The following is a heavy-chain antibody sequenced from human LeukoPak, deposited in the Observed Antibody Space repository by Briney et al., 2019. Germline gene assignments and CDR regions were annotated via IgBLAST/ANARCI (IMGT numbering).Heavy chain of an antibody. CDR2: ISHSGSI. CDR3: ARSRDAYLLDY. Sequence: SETLSLTCTVSGGSISVYYWSWVRQPPRQGLEWIGYISHSGSINYNPSLQSRVTISIDTSNNQFSLNVRSATAADTAVYYCARSRDAYLLDYWGQGTLVTVSS. J-gene: IGHJ4*02. CDR1: GGSISVYY. V-gene: IGHV4-59*01. D-gene: IGHD5-24*01.